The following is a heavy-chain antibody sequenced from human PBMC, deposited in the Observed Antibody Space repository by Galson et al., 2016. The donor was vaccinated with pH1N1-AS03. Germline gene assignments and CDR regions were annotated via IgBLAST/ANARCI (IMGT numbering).Heavy chain of an antibody. D-gene: IGHD6-13*01. J-gene: IGHJ4*02. V-gene: IGHV2-5*02. Sequence: PALVKPTQTLTLTCTFSGFSLSTGGVHVAWIRQPPGKALERLALIFWDGETRYRPSLRSRLTITKDTSKNQVVLTMTNMDPVDTATYYCARVWGAAAGYFDYWGPGKLVVVSS. CDR1: GFSLSTGGVH. CDR2: IFWDGET. CDR3: ARVWGAAAGYFDY.